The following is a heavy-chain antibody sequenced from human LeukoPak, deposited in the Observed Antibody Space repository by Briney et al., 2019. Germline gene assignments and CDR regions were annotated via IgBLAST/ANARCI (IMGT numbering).Heavy chain of an antibody. V-gene: IGHV3-48*03. CDR1: GFTFSSYE. Sequence: PGGSLRLSCAASGFTFSSYEMDWVRQAPGKGLEWVSYISSSGSTIYYADSVKGRFTISRDNAKNSLYLQMNGLRAEDTAVYYCARAYISWYDYWGQGTLVTVSS. CDR3: ARAYISWYDY. J-gene: IGHJ4*02. D-gene: IGHD6-13*01. CDR2: ISSSGSTI.